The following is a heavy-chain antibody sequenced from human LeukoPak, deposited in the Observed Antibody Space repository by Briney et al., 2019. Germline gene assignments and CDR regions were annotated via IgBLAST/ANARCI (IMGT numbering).Heavy chain of an antibody. CDR3: ARQVTISYFDY. J-gene: IGHJ4*02. Sequence: SETLSLTCAVYGGSFSGYYWSWIRQPPGKGLEWIGEINHSGSTNYKPSLKSRVTISVDTSKNQFSLKLSSVTAADTAVDYCARQVTISYFDYWGQGTLVTVSS. D-gene: IGHD3-9*01. CDR1: GGSFSGYY. V-gene: IGHV4-34*01. CDR2: INHSGST.